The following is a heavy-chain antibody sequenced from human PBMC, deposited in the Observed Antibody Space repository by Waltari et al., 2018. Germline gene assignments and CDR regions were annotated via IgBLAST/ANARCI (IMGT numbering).Heavy chain of an antibody. CDR2: MSFDESNK. D-gene: IGHD6-13*01. CDR1: VFPFRSYT. J-gene: IGHJ4*02. V-gene: IGHV3-30-3*01. Sequence: QVQLVESGGGVVQPGRSLRLCCEPSVFPFRSYTMNWVREDAGRGLEWVAVMSFDESNKYYADSVKGRFTVSRDNSKNTVYLQMNSLGPEDTAVYFCARRSGSSWYSGLDYWGQGTLVTVSS. CDR3: ARRSGSSWYSGLDY.